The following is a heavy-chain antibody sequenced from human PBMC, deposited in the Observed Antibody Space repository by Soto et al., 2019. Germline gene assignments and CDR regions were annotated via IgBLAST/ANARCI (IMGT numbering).Heavy chain of an antibody. CDR1: GGTFSSYA. Sequence: SVKVSCKASGGTFSSYAISWVRQAPGQGLEWMGGIIPIFGTANYAQKFQGRVTITADESTSTAYMELSSLRSEDTAVYYCARTTMVRGVEYYGTDVWGQGTTVT. CDR3: ARTTMVRGVEYYGTDV. CDR2: IIPIFGTA. J-gene: IGHJ6*01. V-gene: IGHV1-69*13. D-gene: IGHD3-10*01.